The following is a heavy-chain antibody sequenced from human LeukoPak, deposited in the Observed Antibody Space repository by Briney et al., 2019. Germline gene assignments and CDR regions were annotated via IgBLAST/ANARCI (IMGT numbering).Heavy chain of an antibody. J-gene: IGHJ4*02. CDR2: ISWDGGST. CDR1: GFTFDDYT. CDR3: AKDSSGDSSGYPSYFDY. Sequence: GGSLRLSCAASGFTFDDYTMHWVRQAPGKGLEWVSLISWDGGSTYYADSVKGRFTISRDNSKNSLYLQMNSLRTEDTALYYCAKDSSGDSSGYPSYFDYWGQGTLVTVSS. V-gene: IGHV3-43*01. D-gene: IGHD3-22*01.